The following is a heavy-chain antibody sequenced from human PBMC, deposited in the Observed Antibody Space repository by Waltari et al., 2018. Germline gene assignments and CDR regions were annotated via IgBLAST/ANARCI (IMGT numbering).Heavy chain of an antibody. V-gene: IGHV4-4*07. J-gene: IGHJ6*02. Sequence: QVQLQESGPGLVKPSETLSLTCTVSGGSISSYYWSWIRQPAGKGLEWIGRIYTSGSTNYNPSLKSRFTMSVDTSKNQVSLKLSSVTAADTAVYYCARDIVVVPAAIARGYYYGMDVWGQGTTVTVSS. D-gene: IGHD2-2*02. CDR2: IYTSGST. CDR3: ARDIVVVPAAIARGYYYGMDV. CDR1: GGSISSYY.